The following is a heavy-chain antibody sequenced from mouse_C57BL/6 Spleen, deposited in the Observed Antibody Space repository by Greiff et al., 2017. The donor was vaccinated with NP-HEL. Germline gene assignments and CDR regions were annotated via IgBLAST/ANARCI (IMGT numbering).Heavy chain of an antibody. V-gene: IGHV5-17*01. CDR2: ISSGSSTI. D-gene: IGHD1-1*01. CDR3: ARPSTVVATDYYAMDY. CDR1: GFTFSDYG. J-gene: IGHJ4*01. Sequence: EVHLVESGGGLVKPGGSLKLSCAASGFTFSDYGMHWVRQAPEKGLEWVAYISSGSSTIYYADTVKGRFTISRDNAKNTLFLQMTSLRSEDTAMYYCARPSTVVATDYYAMDYWGQGTSVTVSS.